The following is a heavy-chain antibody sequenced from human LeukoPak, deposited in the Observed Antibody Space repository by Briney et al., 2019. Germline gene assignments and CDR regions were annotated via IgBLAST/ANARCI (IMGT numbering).Heavy chain of an antibody. D-gene: IGHD3-22*01. J-gene: IGHJ4*02. CDR2: IYYSGST. CDR3: ARDNDSSGYSFDY. CDR1: GGSISSYY. Sequence: SETLSPTCTVSGGSISSYYWSWIRQPPGKGLEWIGYIYYSGSTNYNPSLKSRVTISVDTSKNQFSLKLSSVTAADTAVYYCARDNDSSGYSFDYWGQGTLVTVSS. V-gene: IGHV4-59*01.